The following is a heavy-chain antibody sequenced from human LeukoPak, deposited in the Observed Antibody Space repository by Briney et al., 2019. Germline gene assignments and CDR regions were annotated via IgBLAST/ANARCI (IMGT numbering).Heavy chain of an antibody. D-gene: IGHD4-23*01. J-gene: IGHJ4*02. CDR2: IIPIFGTA. V-gene: IGHV1-69*05. Sequence: SVKVSCKASGGTFGSYAISWVRQAPGQGLEWMGGIIPIFGTANYAQKFQGRVTITTDESTSTAYMELSSLRSEDTAVYYCARSIGNSHSRYYFDYWGQGTLVTVSS. CDR1: GGTFGSYA. CDR3: ARSIGNSHSRYYFDY.